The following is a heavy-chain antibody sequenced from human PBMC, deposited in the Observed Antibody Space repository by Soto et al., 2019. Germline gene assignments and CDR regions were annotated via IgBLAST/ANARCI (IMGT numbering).Heavy chain of an antibody. CDR1: GGSVSSGSYY. CDR3: ARDQFYSGYDY. CDR2: IYYSGST. V-gene: IGHV4-61*01. J-gene: IGHJ4*02. D-gene: IGHD5-12*01. Sequence: PSETLSLTCTVSGGSVSSGSYYWSWIRQPPGKGLEWIGYIYYSGSTNYNPSLKSRVTISVDTSKNQFSLKLSSVTAADTAVYYCARDQFYSGYDYWGQGTLVTVSS.